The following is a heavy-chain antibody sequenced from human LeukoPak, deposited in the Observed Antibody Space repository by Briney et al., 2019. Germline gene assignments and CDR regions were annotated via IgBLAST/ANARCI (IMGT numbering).Heavy chain of an antibody. CDR1: GGSISSYY. CDR2: IYYSGST. D-gene: IGHD6-19*01. J-gene: IGHJ4*02. CDR3: ARLAVAGDFDY. Sequence: SQTLSLTCTVSGGSISSYYWSWIRQPPGKGLEWIGYIYYSGSTNYNPSLKSRVTISVDTSKNQFSLKLSSVTAADTAVYYCARLAVAGDFDYWGQGTLVTVSS. V-gene: IGHV4-59*08.